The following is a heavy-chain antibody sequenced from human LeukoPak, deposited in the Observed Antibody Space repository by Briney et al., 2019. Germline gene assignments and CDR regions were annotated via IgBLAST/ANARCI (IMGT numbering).Heavy chain of an antibody. J-gene: IGHJ4*02. Sequence: ASQTLSLTCTVSGGSISSGDYYWSWIRQPPGKGLEWIGYIYYSGSTYYNPSLKSRVTISVDTSKNQFSLKLSSVTAADTAVYYCARVGSFWEFDYWGQGTLVTVSS. CDR2: IYYSGST. CDR3: ARVGSFWEFDY. CDR1: GGSISSGDYY. V-gene: IGHV4-30-4*08. D-gene: IGHD1-26*01.